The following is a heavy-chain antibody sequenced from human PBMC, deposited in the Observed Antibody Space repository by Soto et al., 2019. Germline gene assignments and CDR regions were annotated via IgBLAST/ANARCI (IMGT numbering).Heavy chain of an antibody. Sequence: PSQTLSLTCAISXXSXSSNSAAXXXXXXXXSRGLEWLGRTYYRSKWYNDYAVSVKSRITINPDTPKNQFSLQLNSVTPEDTAVYYCASEQWLVPGWFDPWGQGTLVTVXS. D-gene: IGHD6-19*01. CDR1: XXSXSSNSAA. J-gene: IGHJ5*02. V-gene: IGHV6-1*01. CDR2: TYYRSKWYN. CDR3: ASEQWLVPGWFDP.